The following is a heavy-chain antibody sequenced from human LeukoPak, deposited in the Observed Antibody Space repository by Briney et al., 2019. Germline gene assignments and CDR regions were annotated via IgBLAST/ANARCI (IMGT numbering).Heavy chain of an antibody. CDR2: ISSTGAST. J-gene: IGHJ4*02. CDR3: AKDISGSSGYYSLFDY. D-gene: IGHD3-22*01. V-gene: IGHV3-23*01. Sequence: PGGSLRLSCAASGFTFSGYAMSWVRQAPGKGLEWVSSISSTGASTYYADSVKGRFTISRDNSKNTLFLQINSLRDEDTAVYYCAKDISGSSGYYSLFDYWGQGTLVTVSS. CDR1: GFTFSGYA.